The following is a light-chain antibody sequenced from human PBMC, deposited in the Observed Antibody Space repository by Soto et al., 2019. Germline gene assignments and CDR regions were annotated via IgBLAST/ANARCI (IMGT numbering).Light chain of an antibody. V-gene: IGKV1-33*01. J-gene: IGKJ4*01. Sequence: DIQMTQSPSSLSASVGDRVTITCQASQDIGKYLNWYQQKLGKAPKLLMYDASNLESGVPSRFSGSGSGTEFTFTISSLQPEDIATYYCQQYENLPLTFGGGTKVEI. CDR3: QQYENLPLT. CDR2: DAS. CDR1: QDIGKY.